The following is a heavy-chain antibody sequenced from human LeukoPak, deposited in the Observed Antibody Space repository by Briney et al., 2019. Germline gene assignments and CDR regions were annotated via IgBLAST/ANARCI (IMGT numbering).Heavy chain of an antibody. CDR2: ISYDGSNK. D-gene: IGHD2-2*01. Sequence: GGSLRLSCAASGFTFSSYAMHWVRQAPGKGLEWVAVISYDGSNKYYADSVKGRFTISRDNSKNTLYLQMNSLRAEDTAVYYCARGLVPAAMSYFDYWGQGTLVTVSS. J-gene: IGHJ4*02. CDR3: ARGLVPAAMSYFDY. V-gene: IGHV3-30*04. CDR1: GFTFSSYA.